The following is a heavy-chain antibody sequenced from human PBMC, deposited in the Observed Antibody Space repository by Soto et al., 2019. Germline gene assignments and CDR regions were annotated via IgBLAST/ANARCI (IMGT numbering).Heavy chain of an antibody. CDR2: ISSSGGST. J-gene: IGHJ4*02. CDR3: AYSSTPFDY. D-gene: IGHD6-13*01. V-gene: IGHV3-23*01. CDR1: WFTLCSHL. Sequence: GGALRLSCAASWFTLCSHLVSWVRQAPGKGLEWVSAISSSGGSTYYADSVKGRFNISRDNSKNTLYLQMNSLRAEDTAVYYCAYSSTPFDYWGQGTLVTVSS.